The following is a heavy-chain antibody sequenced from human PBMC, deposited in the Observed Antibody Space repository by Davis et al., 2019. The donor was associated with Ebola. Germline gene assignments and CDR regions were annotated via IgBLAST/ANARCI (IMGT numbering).Heavy chain of an antibody. D-gene: IGHD5-12*01. CDR2: INHSGST. Sequence: SETLSLTCAVYGGSFSGYYWSWIRQPPGKGLEWIGEINHSGSTNYNPSLKSRVTISVDTSKNQFSLKLSSVTAADTAVYYCARWRGYDYGGDYWGLGTLVTVSS. J-gene: IGHJ4*02. CDR3: ARWRGYDYGGDY. V-gene: IGHV4-34*01. CDR1: GGSFSGYY.